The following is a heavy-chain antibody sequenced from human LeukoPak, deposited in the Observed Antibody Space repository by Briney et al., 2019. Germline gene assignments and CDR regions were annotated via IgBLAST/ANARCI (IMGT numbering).Heavy chain of an antibody. Sequence: PSETRSLTCTVSGDFITAYYWSWSRQPPGKGLEWIGYVYYTGSTEYNPSLRSRVTISLDLSKHQFSLNLTSVTAADTAVYHCASNTGTVFDYWGQGALVTVSS. CDR3: ASNTGTVFDY. J-gene: IGHJ4*02. D-gene: IGHD7-27*01. V-gene: IGHV4-59*01. CDR2: VYYTGST. CDR1: GDFITAYY.